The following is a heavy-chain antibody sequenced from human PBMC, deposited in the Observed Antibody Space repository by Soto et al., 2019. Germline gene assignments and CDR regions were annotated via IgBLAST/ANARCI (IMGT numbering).Heavy chain of an antibody. CDR2: IKQDGSEK. D-gene: IGHD2-2*01. Sequence: GGSLRLSCAASGFTFSSYWMSWVRQAPGKGLEWVANIKQDGSEKYYVDSVKGRFTISRDNAKNSLYLQMNSLRAEDTAVYYCARDPNIVLVPAALRSYYYYYGMDVWGRGTTVTVSS. J-gene: IGHJ6*02. CDR3: ARDPNIVLVPAALRSYYYYYGMDV. V-gene: IGHV3-7*01. CDR1: GFTFSSYW.